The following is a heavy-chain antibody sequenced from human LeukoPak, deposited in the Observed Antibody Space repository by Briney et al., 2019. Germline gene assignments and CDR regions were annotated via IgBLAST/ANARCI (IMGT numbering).Heavy chain of an antibody. Sequence: GGPLRLSCAASGFTFSSYWMSWVRQAPGKGLEWVANMNLDGSEKYYVDSVKGRFTISRDNAKNSLYLQMHSLRAEDTAVYYCGRDKKWLQYYYGVDVWGQGTTVIVSS. J-gene: IGHJ6*02. V-gene: IGHV3-7*01. D-gene: IGHD5-12*01. CDR1: GFTFSSYW. CDR2: MNLDGSEK. CDR3: GRDKKWLQYYYGVDV.